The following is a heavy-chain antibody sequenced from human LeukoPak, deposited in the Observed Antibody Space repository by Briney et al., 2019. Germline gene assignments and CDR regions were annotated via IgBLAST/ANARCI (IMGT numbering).Heavy chain of an antibody. CDR1: GFTVSSNY. J-gene: IGHJ5*02. V-gene: IGHV3-66*01. Sequence: GGSLRLSCAASGFTVSSNYMSWVRQAPGKGLEWVSVIYSGGSTYYADSVKGRFTISRDNAKNSLYLQMNSLRAEDTAVYYCARDHPRMDWFDPWGQGTLVTVSS. CDR3: ARDHPRMDWFDP. CDR2: IYSGGST.